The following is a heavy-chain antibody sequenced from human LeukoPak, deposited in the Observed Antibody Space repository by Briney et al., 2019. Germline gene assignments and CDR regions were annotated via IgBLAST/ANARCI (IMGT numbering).Heavy chain of an antibody. CDR3: ARDRTSKSYYYYGMDV. CDR1: GGSVSSGSYY. J-gene: IGHJ6*02. D-gene: IGHD3-16*01. Sequence: PSETLSLTCTVSGGSVSSGSYYWSWIRQPPGKGLEWIGYIYYSGSTNYNPSLKGRVTISVDTSKNQFSLKLSSVTAADTAVYYCARDRTSKSYYYYGMDVWGQGTTVTVSS. CDR2: IYYSGST. V-gene: IGHV4-61*01.